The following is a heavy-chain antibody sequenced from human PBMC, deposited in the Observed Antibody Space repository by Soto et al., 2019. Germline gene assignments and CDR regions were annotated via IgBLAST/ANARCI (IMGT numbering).Heavy chain of an antibody. CDR2: IYWDDDK. V-gene: IGHV2-5*02. CDR3: AHISTSSSNWYGNFDY. J-gene: IGHJ4*02. D-gene: IGHD6-13*01. Sequence: GSGPTLVNPTQTLTLTCTFSWFSLSTSGVGVGWIRQPPGKALEWLALIYWDDDKRYSPSLKSRLTITKDTSKNQVVLTMTNMDPVDTATYYCAHISTSSSNWYGNFDYWGQGILVTVS. CDR1: WFSLSTSGVG.